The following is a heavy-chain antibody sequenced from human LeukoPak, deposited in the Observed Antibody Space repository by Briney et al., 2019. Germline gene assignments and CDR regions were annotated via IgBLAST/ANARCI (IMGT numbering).Heavy chain of an antibody. CDR1: GFTFSDYY. CDR3: ARAVGDDYYYGMDV. J-gene: IGHJ6*02. Sequence: GGSLRLSCAASGFTFSDYYMSWVRQAPGKGLEWVSYISSSGSTIYYADSVKGRFTISRDNAKNSLYLQTNSLRAEDTAVYYCARAVGDDYYYGMDVWGQGTTVTVSS. D-gene: IGHD2-21*02. V-gene: IGHV3-11*01. CDR2: ISSSGSTI.